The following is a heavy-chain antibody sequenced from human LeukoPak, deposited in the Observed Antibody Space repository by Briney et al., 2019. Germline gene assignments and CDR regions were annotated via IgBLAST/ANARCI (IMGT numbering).Heavy chain of an antibody. V-gene: IGHV4-39*01. D-gene: IGHD2-2*01. CDR2: IYYSGST. CDR3: ARLGVPAATRPYFDY. Sequence: SETLSLTCTVSGGSISSSSYYWGWIRQPPGKGLEWIGSIYYSGSTYYNPSLKSRVTISVDTSKNQFSLKLSSVTAADTAVYYCARLGVPAATRPYFDYWGQGTLVTVPS. J-gene: IGHJ4*02. CDR1: GGSISSSSYY.